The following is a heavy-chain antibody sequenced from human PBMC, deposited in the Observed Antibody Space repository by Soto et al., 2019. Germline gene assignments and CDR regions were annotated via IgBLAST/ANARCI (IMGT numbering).Heavy chain of an antibody. D-gene: IGHD3-9*01. CDR3: ASSGSDYDILTGYVYYYGMDV. J-gene: IGHJ6*02. Sequence: QVQLVQSGAEVKKPGSSVKVSCKASGGTFSSYAISWVRQAPGQGLEWMGGIIPIFGTANYAQKFQGRVKITADKSTSKAYMELSSLRSEDTAVYYCASSGSDYDILTGYVYYYGMDVWGQGTTVTVSS. CDR1: GGTFSSYA. CDR2: IIPIFGTA. V-gene: IGHV1-69*06.